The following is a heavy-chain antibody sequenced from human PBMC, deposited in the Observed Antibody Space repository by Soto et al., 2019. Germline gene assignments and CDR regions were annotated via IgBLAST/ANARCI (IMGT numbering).Heavy chain of an antibody. CDR2: INAGNGNT. Sequence: TSVKVSCKDSGYTFTSYAMHWVRQAPGQRLEWMGWINAGNGNTKYSQKFQGRVTITRDTSASTAYMELSSLRSEDTAVYYCAREMVRWRYYGSGSYYNPNWFDPWGQGTLVTVSS. CDR1: GYTFTSYA. V-gene: IGHV1-3*01. J-gene: IGHJ5*02. D-gene: IGHD3-10*01. CDR3: AREMVRWRYYGSGSYYNPNWFDP.